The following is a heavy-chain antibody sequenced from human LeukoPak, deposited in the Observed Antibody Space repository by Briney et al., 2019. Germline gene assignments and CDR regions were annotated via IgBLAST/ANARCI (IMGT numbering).Heavy chain of an antibody. CDR3: ARARRDGYNFVY. Sequence: PSETLSLTCTVSGGSISSYYWSWIRQPPGKGLEWIGYIYYSGSTNYNPSLKSRVTISVDTSKNQFSLKLSSVTAADTAVYYCARARRDGYNFVYWGQGTLVTVSS. J-gene: IGHJ4*02. CDR2: IYYSGST. CDR1: GGSISSYY. D-gene: IGHD5-24*01. V-gene: IGHV4-59*01.